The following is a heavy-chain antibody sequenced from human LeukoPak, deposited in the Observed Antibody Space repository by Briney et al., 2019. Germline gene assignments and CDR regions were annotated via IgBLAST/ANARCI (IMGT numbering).Heavy chain of an antibody. CDR3: LRDEYRAWGS. V-gene: IGHV3-7*03. CDR1: GFIFGNHW. D-gene: IGHD4-11*01. J-gene: IGHJ5*02. CDR2: IKEDGSEK. Sequence: GGSLRLSCVASGFIFGNHWMGWVRQAPGKGLEWVADIKEDGSEKTYVDSVRGRFTISRDNAQNSLYLQMNNLRPEDTAVYYCLRDEYRAWGSWGQGTLVNVSS.